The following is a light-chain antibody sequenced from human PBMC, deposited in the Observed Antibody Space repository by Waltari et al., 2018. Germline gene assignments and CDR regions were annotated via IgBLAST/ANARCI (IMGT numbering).Light chain of an antibody. CDR3: QQYVSSPLT. CDR1: QSVSSSY. CDR2: GAS. J-gene: IGKJ4*01. Sequence: EIVFTQSPVTLSLSPWERATLSCRASQSVSSSYLAWYQQKPGQAPRLLIYGASSRATGIPDRFSGSGSGTDFTLTISRLEPEDFAVYYCQQYVSSPLTFGGGTKVEIK. V-gene: IGKV3-20*01.